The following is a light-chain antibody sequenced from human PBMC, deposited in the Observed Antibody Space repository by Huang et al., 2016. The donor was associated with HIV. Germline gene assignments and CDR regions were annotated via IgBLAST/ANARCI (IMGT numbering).Light chain of an antibody. CDR3: QQYNNWPRT. Sequence: EIVMTQSPATLSVSPGERATLSCRASQSVSSNLAWYQQKPGQAPRLLIYGASTRATGIPARVSGSGSGTEFTLTTNSLQSEDFAVYYCQQYNNWPRTFGQGTKVEIK. J-gene: IGKJ1*01. V-gene: IGKV3-15*01. CDR2: GAS. CDR1: QSVSSN.